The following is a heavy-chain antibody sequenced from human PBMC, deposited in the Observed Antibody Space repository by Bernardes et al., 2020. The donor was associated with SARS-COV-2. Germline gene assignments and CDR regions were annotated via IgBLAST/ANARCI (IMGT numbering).Heavy chain of an antibody. CDR3: PRATGGWYYFDY. CDR2: IYYSGST. CDR1: GGSISSYY. V-gene: IGHV4-59*01. J-gene: IGHJ4*02. Sequence: SETLSLTCTVSGGSISSYYWSWIRQPPGKGLEWIGYIYYSGSTNYNPSLKSRVTISVDTSKNQFSLKLSSVTAADTAVYYFPRATGGWYYFDYWGQGTLVPDSS. D-gene: IGHD6-19*01.